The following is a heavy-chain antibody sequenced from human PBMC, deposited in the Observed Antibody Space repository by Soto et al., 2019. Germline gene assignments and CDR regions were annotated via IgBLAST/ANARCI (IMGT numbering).Heavy chain of an antibody. Sequence: SVKVSCKASGGTFSSYAISWVRQAPGQGLEWMGGIIPIFGTANYAQKFQGRVTITADKSTSTAYMELSSLRSEDTAVYYCARESLIAARHEGNWFDPWGQGILVTVSS. CDR1: GGTFSSYA. CDR2: IIPIFGTA. D-gene: IGHD6-6*01. J-gene: IGHJ5*02. CDR3: ARESLIAARHEGNWFDP. V-gene: IGHV1-69*06.